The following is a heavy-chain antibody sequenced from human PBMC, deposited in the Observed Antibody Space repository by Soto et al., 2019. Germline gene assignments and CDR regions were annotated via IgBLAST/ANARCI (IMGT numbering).Heavy chain of an antibody. CDR2: INHSGST. D-gene: IGHD3-22*01. V-gene: IGHV4-34*01. J-gene: IGHJ4*02. Sequence: SETLSLTCAVYGGSFSGYYWSWIRQPPGKGLEWIGEINHSGSTNYNPSLKSRVTISVDTSKNQFSLKLSSVTAADTAVYYCARGRAYYDSSGYYYWGQGSLVTVS. CDR1: GGSFSGYY. CDR3: ARGRAYYDSSGYYY.